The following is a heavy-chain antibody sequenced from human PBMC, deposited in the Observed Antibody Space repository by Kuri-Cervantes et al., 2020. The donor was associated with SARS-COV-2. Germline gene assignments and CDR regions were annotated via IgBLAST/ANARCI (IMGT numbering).Heavy chain of an antibody. J-gene: IGHJ3*02. CDR1: GYTFTSYA. V-gene: IGHV1-18*01. CDR3: ARAMMIVVVNDAFAI. CDR2: ISAYNGNT. D-gene: IGHD3-22*01. Sequence: ASVKVSCKASGYTFTSYAMHWVRQAPGQGLEWMGWISAYNGNTNYAQKLQGRVTMTTDTSTSTAYMELRSLRSDDTAVYYCARAMMIVVVNDAFAIWGQGKRV.